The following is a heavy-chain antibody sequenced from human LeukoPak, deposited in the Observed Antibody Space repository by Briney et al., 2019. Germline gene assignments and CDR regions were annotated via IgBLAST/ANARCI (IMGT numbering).Heavy chain of an antibody. D-gene: IGHD6-13*01. V-gene: IGHV3-74*01. J-gene: IGHJ4*02. Sequence: AGGSLRLSCAASGFTLSGYWMYWVRQVPGKGLLWISRISHHGTTTDYADPVKGRFTISRDIAENTLYLQMDSLRAEDTAVYYCARDRSSSSWYAFDYWGQGTLVTVSS. CDR1: GFTLSGYW. CDR3: ARDRSSSSWYAFDY. CDR2: ISHHGTTT.